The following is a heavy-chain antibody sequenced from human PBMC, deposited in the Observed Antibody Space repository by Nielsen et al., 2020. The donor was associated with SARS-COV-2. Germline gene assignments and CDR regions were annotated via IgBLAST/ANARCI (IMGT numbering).Heavy chain of an antibody. CDR1: GGSFSGYY. CDR2: INHSGST. Sequence: GSLRLSCAVYGGSFSGYYWSWIRQPPGKGLEWIGEINHSGSTNYNPSLKRRVTISVDTSKNQFSLKLRSVTAADTAVYYCARGRRYCSGGSCYSVLKFNYYYYMDVWGKGTTVTVFS. V-gene: IGHV4-34*01. J-gene: IGHJ6*03. D-gene: IGHD2-15*01. CDR3: ARGRRYCSGGSCYSVLKFNYYYYMDV.